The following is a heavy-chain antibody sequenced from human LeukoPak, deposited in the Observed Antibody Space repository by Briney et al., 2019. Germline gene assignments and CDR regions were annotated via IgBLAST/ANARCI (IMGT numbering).Heavy chain of an antibody. D-gene: IGHD6-13*01. V-gene: IGHV3-23*01. J-gene: IGHJ4*02. CDR1: GFTFSAYA. CDR2: ISVSGGT. Sequence: GGSLRLSCAASGFTFSAYAMTWVRQAPGKGLEWVSAISVSGGTYYADSVKGRFTISRDNSKNTLYLQMSSLRADDTAVYYCAKPAYDRSSRPPLYWGQGTLVTVSS. CDR3: AKPAYDRSSRPPLY.